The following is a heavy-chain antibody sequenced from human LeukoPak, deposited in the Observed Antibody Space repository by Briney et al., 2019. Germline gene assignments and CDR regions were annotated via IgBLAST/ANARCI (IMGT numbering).Heavy chain of an antibody. D-gene: IGHD6-13*01. J-gene: IGHJ4*02. V-gene: IGHV3-30-3*01. Sequence: GGSLRLSCAAAGFTFSSYAMHWVRQAPGKGLEWVAVISYDGSNKYYADSVKGRFTISRDNSKNTLYLQMNSMRAEDTAVYYCARASIQYSSCWYVFDYWGQGTLVTGSS. CDR3: ARASIQYSSCWYVFDY. CDR2: ISYDGSNK. CDR1: GFTFSSYA.